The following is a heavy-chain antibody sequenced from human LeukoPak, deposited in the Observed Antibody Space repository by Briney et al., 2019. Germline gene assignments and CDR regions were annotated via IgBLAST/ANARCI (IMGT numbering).Heavy chain of an antibody. CDR1: GGSFSGYY. D-gene: IGHD2-8*01. CDR2: INHSGST. Sequence: SETLSLTCAVYGGSFSGYYWSWIRQPPGKGLEWIGEINHSGSTNYNPSLKSRVTISVDTSKNQFSLNLSSVTAADTAVYYCAREGDKYANWFDTWGQGTLVTVSS. J-gene: IGHJ5*02. CDR3: AREGDKYANWFDT. V-gene: IGHV4-34*01.